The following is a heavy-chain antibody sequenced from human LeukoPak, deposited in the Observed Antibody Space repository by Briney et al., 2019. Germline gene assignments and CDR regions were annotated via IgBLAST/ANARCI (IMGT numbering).Heavy chain of an antibody. D-gene: IGHD1-14*01. CDR3: AREVMDNLRFDY. Sequence: ASVKVSCKASGYTFTSYYMHWVRQAPGQGHEWMGIINPSGGDTSYAQKFQGRLTMTRDTSTNTVYMELTSLRSEDTAVYYCAREVMDNLRFDYWGQGTLVTVFS. CDR2: INPSGGDT. V-gene: IGHV1-46*01. J-gene: IGHJ4*02. CDR1: GYTFTSYY.